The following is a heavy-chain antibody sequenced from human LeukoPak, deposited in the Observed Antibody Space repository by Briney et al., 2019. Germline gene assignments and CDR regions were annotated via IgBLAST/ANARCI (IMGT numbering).Heavy chain of an antibody. CDR2: INANSGGT. J-gene: IGHJ5*02. CDR1: GYTFTGYY. V-gene: IGHV1-2*02. Sequence: ASVKVSCKASGYTFTGYYMHWVRQAPGQGLEWMGWINANSGGTNYAQKFQGRVTMIRDTSISTAYMELSRLRSDDTAVYYCARVPRLAGQNWFDPWGQGTLVTVSS. CDR3: ARVPRLAGQNWFDP. D-gene: IGHD6-19*01.